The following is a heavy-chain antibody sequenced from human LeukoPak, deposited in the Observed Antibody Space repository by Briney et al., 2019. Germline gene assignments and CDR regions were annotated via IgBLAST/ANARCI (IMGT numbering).Heavy chain of an antibody. Sequence: GGSLRLSCAASGFTFSSFWMHWVRQVPGKGLVWVSRVNSDGTSTTYADSVKGRFTISRDNSKNMLYLQMSSLRADDTAVYYCVKTLKYYGSGRGLFDSWGQGILVTVSS. D-gene: IGHD3-10*01. CDR2: VNSDGTST. J-gene: IGHJ4*02. V-gene: IGHV3-74*01. CDR3: VKTLKYYGSGRGLFDS. CDR1: GFTFSSFW.